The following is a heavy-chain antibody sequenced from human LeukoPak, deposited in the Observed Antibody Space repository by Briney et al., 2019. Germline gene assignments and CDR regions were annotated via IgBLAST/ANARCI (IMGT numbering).Heavy chain of an antibody. V-gene: IGHV6-1*01. CDR3: ARDQPIAVAGTEGYYYYGMDV. CDR2: TYYRSKWYN. CDR1: GDSVSSNSAA. D-gene: IGHD6-19*01. Sequence: SQTLSLTCAISGDSVSSNSAAWNWIRQSPSRGLEWLGRTYYRSKWYNDYAVSVKSRITINSDTSKNQFSLQLNSVTPEDTAVYYCARDQPIAVAGTEGYYYYGMDVWGKGTTVTVSS. J-gene: IGHJ6*04.